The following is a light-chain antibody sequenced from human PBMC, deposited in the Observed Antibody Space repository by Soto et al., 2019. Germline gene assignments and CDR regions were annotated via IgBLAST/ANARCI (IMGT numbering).Light chain of an antibody. Sequence: QSALTQPASVSGSPGQSITISCTGTSSDIGAYNYVSWYQQHPGKAPRFIIYDVSNRPSGISNRFSGSKSGYTASLTISGLQAEDEADYYCSSHTSSRTLVFGTGTKLTVL. CDR1: SSDIGAYNY. J-gene: IGLJ1*01. CDR2: DVS. V-gene: IGLV2-14*03. CDR3: SSHTSSRTLV.